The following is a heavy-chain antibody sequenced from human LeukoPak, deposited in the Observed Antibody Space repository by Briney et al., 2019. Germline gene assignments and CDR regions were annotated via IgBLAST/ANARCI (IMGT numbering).Heavy chain of an antibody. J-gene: IGHJ4*02. D-gene: IGHD3-22*01. CDR1: GFTFTSSA. V-gene: IGHV1-58*02. CDR3: ARHGYDSSGYYLGY. Sequence: VASVKVSCKASGFTFTSSAMQWVRQARGQRLEWIGWIVVGSGNTNYAQKFQERVTITRDMSTSTAYMELSSLRSEDTAMYYCARHGYDSSGYYLGYWGQGTLVTVSS. CDR2: IVVGSGNT.